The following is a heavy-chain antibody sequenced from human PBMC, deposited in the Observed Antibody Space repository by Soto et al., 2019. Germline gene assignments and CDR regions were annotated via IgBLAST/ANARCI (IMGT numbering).Heavy chain of an antibody. D-gene: IGHD3-9*01. CDR2: ISAYNGNT. CDR1: GYTFTSYG. CDR3: ARDEYDILTGYKIMDV. V-gene: IGHV1-18*01. J-gene: IGHJ6*02. Sequence: GASVKVSCKASGYTFTSYGISWVRQAPGQGLEWMGWISAYNGNTNYAQKLQGRVTMTTDTSTSTAYMELRSLRSDDTAVYYCARDEYDILTGYKIMDVWGQGTTVTVSS.